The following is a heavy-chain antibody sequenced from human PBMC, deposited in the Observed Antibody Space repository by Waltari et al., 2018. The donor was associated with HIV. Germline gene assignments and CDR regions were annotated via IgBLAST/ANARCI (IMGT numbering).Heavy chain of an antibody. D-gene: IGHD6-19*01. Sequence: DVHLVESGGGSVQPGGSLRLPRAAPGSTISGYWMSWVRQAPGKGLEWVANLNPDGSTKLHVDSVRGRFTISRDNAKNSLYMQMNSLRAEDTAVYYGASGLGGWGYWGQGTLVTVSS. V-gene: IGHV3-7*02. CDR1: GSTISGYW. CDR2: LNPDGSTK. J-gene: IGHJ4*02. CDR3: ASGLGGWGY.